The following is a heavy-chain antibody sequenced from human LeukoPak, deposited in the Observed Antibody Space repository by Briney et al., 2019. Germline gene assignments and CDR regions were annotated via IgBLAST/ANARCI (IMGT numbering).Heavy chain of an antibody. CDR2: IYSGGST. CDR3: ARKGWAFDI. CDR1: GSTFSTYW. V-gene: IGHV3-53*04. Sequence: PGGSLRLSCAASGSTFSTYWMHWVRQAPGKGLEWVSVIYSGGSTYYADSVKGRFTISRHNSKNTLYLQMNSLRAEDTAVYYCARKGWAFDIWGQGTMVTVSS. J-gene: IGHJ3*02.